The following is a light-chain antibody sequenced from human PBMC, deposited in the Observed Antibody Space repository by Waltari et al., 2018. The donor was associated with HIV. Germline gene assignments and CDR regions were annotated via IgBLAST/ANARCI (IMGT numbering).Light chain of an antibody. V-gene: IGLV2-14*01. CDR1: SSAVGSYNY. Sequence: QSALTQPASVSGSPGQSITISCTGTSSAVGSYNYVSWYQQHPGKGPKLMIYEVSNRPSGVSNRFSGSKSVNTASLTISGLQAEDEADYYCSSYTSSSTPLYVFGTGTKVTVL. CDR2: EVS. CDR3: SSYTSSSTPLYV. J-gene: IGLJ1*01.